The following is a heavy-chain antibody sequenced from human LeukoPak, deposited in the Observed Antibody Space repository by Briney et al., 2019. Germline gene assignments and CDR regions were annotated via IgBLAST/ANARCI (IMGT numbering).Heavy chain of an antibody. Sequence: SETLPLTCTVSGDSIGRFYWSWIRQTPGKGLEWIGYIYYSGTTKYNPSFKSRVTISVDTSKNQFSLNLSSVTAADTAVYYCGRGYRSGYDREGFNYWGQGILVTVSS. CDR3: GRGYRSGYDREGFNY. CDR2: IYYSGTT. D-gene: IGHD6-19*01. J-gene: IGHJ4*02. V-gene: IGHV4-59*01. CDR1: GDSIGRFY.